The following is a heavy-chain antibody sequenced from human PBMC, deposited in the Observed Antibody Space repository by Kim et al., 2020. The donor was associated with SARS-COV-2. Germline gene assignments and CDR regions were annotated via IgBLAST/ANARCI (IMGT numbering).Heavy chain of an antibody. V-gene: IGHV1-46*01. D-gene: IGHD2-21*02. Sequence: KCPRRVTITRDPSTSTVYMELSSLRSEDTAVYYCARPHGGGGDPDAFDIWGQGTMVTVSS. J-gene: IGHJ3*02. CDR3: ARPHGGGGDPDAFDI.